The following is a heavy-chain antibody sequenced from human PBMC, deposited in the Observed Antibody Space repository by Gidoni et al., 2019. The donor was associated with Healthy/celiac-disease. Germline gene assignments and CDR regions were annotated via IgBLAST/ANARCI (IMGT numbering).Heavy chain of an antibody. CDR2: ISYDGSNK. D-gene: IGHD3-10*01. J-gene: IGHJ4*02. CDR1: GFTFSSDA. Sequence: QVQLVESGGGVVQPGRSQELACAASGFTFSSDAMHWVRQAPGKGLEWVAVISYDGSNKYYADSVKGRFTISRDNSKNTMYLQMNSLRAEDTAVYYCARDLKYFGVLDYWGQGTLVTVSS. CDR3: ARDLKYFGVLDY. V-gene: IGHV3-30-3*01.